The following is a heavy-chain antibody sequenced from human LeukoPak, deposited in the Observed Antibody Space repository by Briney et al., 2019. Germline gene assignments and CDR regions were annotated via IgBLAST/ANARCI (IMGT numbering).Heavy chain of an antibody. CDR1: GFTFSSYA. D-gene: IGHD6-13*01. Sequence: GGSLRLSCAASGFTFSSYAMSWVRQAPGKGLEWVSVIYNDGSTYYADSVKGRFTISRDNSKNTLYFQMNSLRAEDTAVYYCARFEVAAGTCDYWGQGTLVTVSS. CDR2: IYNDGST. V-gene: IGHV3-23*03. J-gene: IGHJ4*02. CDR3: ARFEVAAGTCDY.